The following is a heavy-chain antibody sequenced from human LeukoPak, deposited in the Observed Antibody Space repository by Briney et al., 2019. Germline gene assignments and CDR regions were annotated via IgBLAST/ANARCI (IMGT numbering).Heavy chain of an antibody. CDR2: IYYSGST. J-gene: IGHJ4*02. D-gene: IGHD3-22*01. CDR1: GGSISSSSYY. V-gene: IGHV4-39*07. CDR3: ARASPYYYDSSGYFDY. Sequence: TSETLSLTCTVSGGSISSSSYYWGWIRQPPGKGLEWIGSIYYSGSTYYNPSLKSRVTISVDTSKNQFSLKLSSVTAADTAVYYCARASPYYYDSSGYFDYWGQGTLVTVSS.